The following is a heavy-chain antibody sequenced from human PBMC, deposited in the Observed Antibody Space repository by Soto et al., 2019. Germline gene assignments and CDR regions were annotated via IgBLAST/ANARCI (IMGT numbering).Heavy chain of an antibody. CDR1: GGSISSLY. V-gene: IGHV4-59*08. D-gene: IGHD5-12*01. CDR3: ARRIVSTETFDY. J-gene: IGHJ4*02. Sequence: SQTMPLTWSVSGGSISSLYWSWILQPQGKGLEWIGFVYYTGIARYNPSLKSRVTISVDTSKNQFSLKLTSVTAADTAIYYCARRIVSTETFDYWGQGTLVTVSS. CDR2: VYYTGIA.